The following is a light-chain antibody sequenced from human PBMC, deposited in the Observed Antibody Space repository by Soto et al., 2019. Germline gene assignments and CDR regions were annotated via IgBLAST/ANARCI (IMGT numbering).Light chain of an antibody. Sequence: IQMTQSPSSLSASVGDRVIITCRASQIIISYLNWYQQKPGKAPKLLIYAASSLQSGVPSRFSGSGSGTKFTLTIASLQPDDFATYYCLQDYNYPRTFGQGTKVDIK. CDR1: QIIISY. CDR3: LQDYNYPRT. V-gene: IGKV1-6*01. CDR2: AAS. J-gene: IGKJ1*01.